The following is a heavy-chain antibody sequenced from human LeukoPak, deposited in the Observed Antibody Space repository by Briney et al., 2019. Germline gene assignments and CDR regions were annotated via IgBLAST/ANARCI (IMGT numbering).Heavy chain of an antibody. CDR2: ISWNSGSI. V-gene: IGHV3-9*01. CDR3: AKAGWVVVPAAINY. CDR1: GFTFDDYA. J-gene: IGHJ4*02. D-gene: IGHD2-2*02. Sequence: GGSLRLSCAASGFTFDDYAMHWVRQTPGKGLEWVSGISWNSGSIGYADSMKGRFTISRDNAKNSLYLQMNSLRAEDTALYYCAKAGWVVVPAAINYWGQGTLVTVSS.